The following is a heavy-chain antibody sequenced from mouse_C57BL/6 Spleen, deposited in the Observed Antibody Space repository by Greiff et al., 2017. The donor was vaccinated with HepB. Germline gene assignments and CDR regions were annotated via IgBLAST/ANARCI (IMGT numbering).Heavy chain of an antibody. CDR2: IHPNSGST. Sequence: VQLQQPGAELVKPGASVKLSCKASGYTFTSYWMHWVKQRPGQGLEWIGMIHPNSGSTNYNEKFKSKATLTVDKSSSTAYMQLSSLTSEDSAVYYCARSRTNPPEFAYWGQGTLVTVSA. J-gene: IGHJ3*01. CDR1: GYTFTSYW. V-gene: IGHV1-64*01. CDR3: ARSRTNPPEFAY.